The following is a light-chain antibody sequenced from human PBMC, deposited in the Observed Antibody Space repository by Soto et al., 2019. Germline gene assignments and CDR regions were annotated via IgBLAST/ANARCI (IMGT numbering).Light chain of an antibody. CDR2: AAS. CDR3: LQDYSSPWT. V-gene: IGKV1-6*01. CDR1: QGISND. Sequence: AIQLTQSPASLSASVGDRATITCRASQGISNDLGWYQQKPGKAPKLLIYAASILQSGVPSRFSGSASGTDFTLTISSLQPEDFATYYCLQDYSSPWTFGQGTKVDIK. J-gene: IGKJ1*01.